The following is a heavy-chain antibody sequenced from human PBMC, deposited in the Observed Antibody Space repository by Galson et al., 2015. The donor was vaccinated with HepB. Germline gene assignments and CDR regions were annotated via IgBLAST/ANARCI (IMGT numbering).Heavy chain of an antibody. D-gene: IGHD2-21*02. CDR3: VFERPVVVPDGRFAY. V-gene: IGHV1-69*06. Sequence: SVKVSCKASGDSFSYYAINWVRQAPGQGLEWMGGIIPVFGTVNYAQNFQGRVTITADKATSTAYMDLSSLRSEDTAEYYCVFERPVVVPDGRFAYGGQGTLFTAPS. J-gene: IGHJ4*02. CDR1: GDSFSYYA. CDR2: IIPVFGTV.